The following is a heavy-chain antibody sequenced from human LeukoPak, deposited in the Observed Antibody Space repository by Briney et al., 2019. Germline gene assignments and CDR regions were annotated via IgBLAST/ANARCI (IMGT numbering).Heavy chain of an antibody. V-gene: IGHV3-43*01. CDR1: GFTLDDYT. Sequence: GGSLRLSCAASGFTLDDYTMHWGRQAPGKGLEWVSLFNWDGGRIYYADSVKGRFTVSRDNSKNSLYLQMHGLRTADTAFYYCAKGYGSAFGPYYFDYWGQGTLVTVSS. J-gene: IGHJ4*02. D-gene: IGHD5-18*01. CDR2: FNWDGGRI. CDR3: AKGYGSAFGPYYFDY.